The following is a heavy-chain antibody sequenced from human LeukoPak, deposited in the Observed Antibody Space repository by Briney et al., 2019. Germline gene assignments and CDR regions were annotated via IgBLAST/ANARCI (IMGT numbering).Heavy chain of an antibody. CDR1: GFTFSTFG. CDR3: ARGRRYFDL. CDR2: IKQDGSEK. Sequence: TGGSLRLSCAASGFTFSTFGMSWVRQAPGKGLEWVANIKQDGSEKYYVDSVKGRFTISRDNAKNSLFLLLSSLRAEDTAVYYCARGRRYFDLWGRGTLVTVSS. V-gene: IGHV3-7*01. J-gene: IGHJ2*01.